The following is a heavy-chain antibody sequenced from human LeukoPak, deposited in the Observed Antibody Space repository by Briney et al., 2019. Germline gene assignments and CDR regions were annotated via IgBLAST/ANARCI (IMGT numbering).Heavy chain of an antibody. D-gene: IGHD3-10*01. J-gene: IGHJ4*02. CDR3: ARGERGYYGSGSYFLDY. CDR2: IYYDGST. Sequence: SETLSLTCTVSGGSISSYYWSWIRQPPGKGLEWIGYIYYDGSTNYNPSLKSRVTISVDTSKNQFSLKLSSVTAADTAVYYCARGERGYYGSGSYFLDYWGQGTLVTVSS. V-gene: IGHV4-59*01. CDR1: GGSISSYY.